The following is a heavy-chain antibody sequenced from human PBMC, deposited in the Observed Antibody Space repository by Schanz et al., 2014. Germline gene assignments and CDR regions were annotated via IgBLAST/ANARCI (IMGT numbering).Heavy chain of an antibody. CDR1: GFSFSDYG. Sequence: VQLVESGGGVVQPGRSLRLSCAGSGFSFSDYGMHWVRQAPGRGLEWVANIKQDESERSYVDSVKGRFTISRDNAKNSLYLQMNSLRAEDTAVYYCAKVGPYSGSLGAFDIWGQGTMVTVSS. V-gene: IGHV3-7*01. CDR2: IKQDESER. J-gene: IGHJ3*02. CDR3: AKVGPYSGSLGAFDI. D-gene: IGHD1-26*01.